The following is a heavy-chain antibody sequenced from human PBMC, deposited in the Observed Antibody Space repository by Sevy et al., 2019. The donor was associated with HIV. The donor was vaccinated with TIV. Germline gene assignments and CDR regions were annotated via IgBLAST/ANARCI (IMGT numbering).Heavy chain of an antibody. Sequence: GGSLRLSCAASGFTFSSYWKSWVRQAPGKGLEWVANIKQDGSEKYYVDSVKGRFTISRDNAKNSLYLQMNSLRAEDTAVYYCARAIGAASSYWGQGTLVTVSS. CDR3: ARAIGAASSY. V-gene: IGHV3-7*04. D-gene: IGHD6-13*01. CDR2: IKQDGSEK. CDR1: GFTFSSYW. J-gene: IGHJ4*02.